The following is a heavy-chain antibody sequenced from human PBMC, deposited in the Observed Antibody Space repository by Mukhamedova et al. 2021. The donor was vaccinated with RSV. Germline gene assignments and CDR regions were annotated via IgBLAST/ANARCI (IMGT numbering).Heavy chain of an antibody. J-gene: IGHJ4*02. CDR2: INHSGST. D-gene: IGHD1-26*01. CDR3: ARPGIVGATNPYYFDY. Sequence: GKGLEWIGEINHSGSTNYNPSLKSRVTISVDTSKNQFSLKMSSVTAADTAVYYCARPGIVGATNPYYFDYWGQGARVTVSS. V-gene: IGHV4-34*01.